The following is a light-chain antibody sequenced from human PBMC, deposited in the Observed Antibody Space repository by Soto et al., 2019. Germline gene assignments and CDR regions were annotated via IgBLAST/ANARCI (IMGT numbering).Light chain of an antibody. CDR2: EVS. V-gene: IGLV2-14*01. CDR1: SSDVGGHNY. Sequence: QSALTQPASVSGSPGQSITISCTGTSSDVGGHNYVSWYQQHPGKAPKLMIYEVSNRPSGVSNRFSGSKSGNTASLTISGLQAEDEASYYCSSYRSGSSPGVFGGGTQLTVL. J-gene: IGLJ3*02. CDR3: SSYRSGSSPGV.